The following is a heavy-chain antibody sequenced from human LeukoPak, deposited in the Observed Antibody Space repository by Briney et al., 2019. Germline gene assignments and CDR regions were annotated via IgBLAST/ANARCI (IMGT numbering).Heavy chain of an antibody. CDR3: ARASPTTNKGAYGWFDP. V-gene: IGHV4-4*07. CDR2: IYTSGST. CDR1: GGSISGYY. Sequence: SETLSLTCTVSGGSISGYYWSWIRQPAGKGLEMIGRIYTSGSTNYNPSLKSRVTMSVDTSKNQFSLKLSSVTAADTAVYYCARASPTTNKGAYGWFDPWGQGTLVTVSS. J-gene: IGHJ5*02. D-gene: IGHD1-14*01.